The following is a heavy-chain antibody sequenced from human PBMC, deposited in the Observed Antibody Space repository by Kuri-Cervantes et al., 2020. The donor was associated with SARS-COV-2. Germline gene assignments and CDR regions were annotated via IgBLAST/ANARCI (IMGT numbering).Heavy chain of an antibody. D-gene: IGHD2-15*01. CDR3: ASRPPIWWSLDAFDI. J-gene: IGHJ3*02. Sequence: SQTLSLTCAVSGELFSGYYWSWILQSPGKGLEWIGEINHSGSTNYNPSLKSRVIILVDKSQKQFTVSLSSVTAADTAVYYCASRPPIWWSLDAFDIWGQGTMVTVSS. CDR1: GELFSGYY. V-gene: IGHV4-34*01. CDR2: INHSGST.